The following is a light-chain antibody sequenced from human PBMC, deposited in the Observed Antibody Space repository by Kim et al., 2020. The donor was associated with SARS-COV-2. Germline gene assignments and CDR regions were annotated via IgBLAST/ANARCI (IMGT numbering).Light chain of an antibody. CDR2: EVS. CDR1: SSDVGGFNS. CDR3: CSYAGSSTFV. Sequence: QSALTQPASVSGSPGQSIAISCTGTSSDVGGFNSVSWYQQHPGKAPKLLIYEVSKRPSGVSNRFSGSTSGNTASLTISGLQAEDEADYYCCSYAGSSTFVFGTGTKVTVL. J-gene: IGLJ1*01. V-gene: IGLV2-23*02.